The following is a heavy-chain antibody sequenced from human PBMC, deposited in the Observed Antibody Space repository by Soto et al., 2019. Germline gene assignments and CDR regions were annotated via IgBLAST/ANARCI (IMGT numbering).Heavy chain of an antibody. CDR1: GDYVGIAVVV. J-gene: IGHJ1*01. CDR2: IHNSVNT. CDR3: ARTERAGRWAAWY. V-gene: IGHV4-61*03. Sequence: PSETLSLTCTASGDYVGIAVVVWFWNRQSPGNGLEWIGHIHNSVNTEYDPPLGSRVTISIDTSKNHFSLDLRSVTAADTAVYYCARTERAGRWAAWYWGQGTPVTVS. D-gene: IGHD6-19*01.